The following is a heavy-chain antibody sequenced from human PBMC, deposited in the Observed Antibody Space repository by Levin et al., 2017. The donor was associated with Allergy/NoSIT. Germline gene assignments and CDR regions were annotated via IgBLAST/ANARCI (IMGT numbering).Heavy chain of an antibody. CDR3: ARGYSSPGWFDP. J-gene: IGHJ5*02. D-gene: IGHD6-13*01. CDR2: IIPIFGTA. Sequence: SVKVSCKASGGTFSSYAISWVRQAPGQGLEWMGGIIPIFGTANYAQKFQGRVTITADKSTSTAYMELSSLRSEDTAVYYCARGYSSPGWFDPWGQGTLVTVSS. CDR1: GGTFSSYA. V-gene: IGHV1-69*06.